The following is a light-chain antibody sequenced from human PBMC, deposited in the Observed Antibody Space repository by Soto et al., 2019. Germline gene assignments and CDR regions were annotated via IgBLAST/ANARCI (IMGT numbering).Light chain of an antibody. CDR3: QQYGSSPRT. Sequence: EVVLTQSPATLSLSPGERATLSCGASQSVSSNYLAWYQQKPGLAPRLLIFDASTRATDIPDRFSGSGSGTDFTLTISRLEHEDFEVYYCQQYGSSPRTLGQGTKVDIK. J-gene: IGKJ1*01. CDR2: DAS. CDR1: QSVSSNY. V-gene: IGKV3D-20*01.